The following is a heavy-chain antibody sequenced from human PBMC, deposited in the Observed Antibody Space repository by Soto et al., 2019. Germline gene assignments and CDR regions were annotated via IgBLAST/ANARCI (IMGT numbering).Heavy chain of an antibody. J-gene: IGHJ6*02. CDR3: AKDIYEELTIFGVVTNYYYYGMDV. Sequence: GGSLRLSCAASGFTFSSYGMHWVRQAPGKGLEWVAVISYDGSNKYYADSVKGRFTISRDNSKNTLYLQMNSLRAEDTAVYYCAKDIYEELTIFGVVTNYYYYGMDVWGQGTTVTVSS. D-gene: IGHD3-3*01. CDR1: GFTFSSYG. V-gene: IGHV3-30*18. CDR2: ISYDGSNK.